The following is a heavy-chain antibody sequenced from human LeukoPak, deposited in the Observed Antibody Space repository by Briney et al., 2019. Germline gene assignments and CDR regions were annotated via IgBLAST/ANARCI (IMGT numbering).Heavy chain of an antibody. CDR2: IFYSGST. CDR3: AKYAWAWLDI. CDR1: GGSISSFY. Sequence: SETLSLTCTVSGGSISSFYWSWIRQPPGEGLELIGYIFYSGSTHYNPSLGSRVTISADTSKNQFSLRLRSVTAADTAVYYCAKYAWAWLDIWGQGIMVTVSS. D-gene: IGHD1-26*01. J-gene: IGHJ3*02. V-gene: IGHV4-59*08.